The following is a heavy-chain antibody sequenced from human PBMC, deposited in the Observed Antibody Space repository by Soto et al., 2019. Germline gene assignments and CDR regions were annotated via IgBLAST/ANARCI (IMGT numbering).Heavy chain of an antibody. Sequence: PSETLSLTCAVYGGSFSGYYWGWIRQPPGKGLEWIGSMYSGGNTYYNPSLKSRVTVSVDTSKNHFSLKLTSVTAADTAMYYCARQPYDSTGYYYGAWGQGTLVTVSS. CDR2: MYSGGNT. J-gene: IGHJ5*02. V-gene: IGHV4-39*01. CDR3: ARQPYDSTGYYYGA. CDR1: GGSFSGYY. D-gene: IGHD3-22*01.